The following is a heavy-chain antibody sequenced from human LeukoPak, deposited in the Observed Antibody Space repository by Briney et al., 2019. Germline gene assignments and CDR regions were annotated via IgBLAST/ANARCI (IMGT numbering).Heavy chain of an antibody. CDR1: GFTFSSYA. CDR3: AGERGSSPDAFDI. J-gene: IGHJ3*02. Sequence: PGRSLRLSCAASGFTFSSYAMHWVRQAPGKGLEWVAVISYDGSNKYYADSVKGRFTISRDNSKNTLYLQMNSLRAEDTAVYYCAGERGSSPDAFDIWGQGTMVTVSS. CDR2: ISYDGSNK. D-gene: IGHD6-19*01. V-gene: IGHV3-30-3*01.